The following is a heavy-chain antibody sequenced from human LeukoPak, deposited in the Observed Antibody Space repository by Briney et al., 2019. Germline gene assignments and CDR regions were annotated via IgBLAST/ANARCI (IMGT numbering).Heavy chain of an antibody. Sequence: GGSLRLSCAASGFTFSDYYMSWIRQAPGKGLEWVSYISSSGSTIYYADSVKGRFTISRDNAKNSLYLQMNSLRAEDTAVYYCARESHFDWLLPERHYHFDYWGQGTLVTVSS. CDR1: GFTFSDYY. CDR3: ARESHFDWLLPERHYHFDY. V-gene: IGHV3-11*01. CDR2: ISSSGSTI. J-gene: IGHJ4*02. D-gene: IGHD3-9*01.